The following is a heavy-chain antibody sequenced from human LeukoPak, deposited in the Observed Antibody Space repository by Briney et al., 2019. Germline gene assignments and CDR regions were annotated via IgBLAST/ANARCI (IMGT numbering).Heavy chain of an antibody. CDR1: GFTFSSYG. Sequence: GGSLRLSCAASGFTFSSYGMSWVRQAPGKRLEWVANIKQDGSEKYYVDSVKGRLTISRDNAKNSLYLQMNSLRAEDTAVYYCARLPGAGTFRSDYWGQGTLVTVSS. J-gene: IGHJ4*02. CDR2: IKQDGSEK. CDR3: ARLPGAGTFRSDY. V-gene: IGHV3-7*01. D-gene: IGHD1-7*01.